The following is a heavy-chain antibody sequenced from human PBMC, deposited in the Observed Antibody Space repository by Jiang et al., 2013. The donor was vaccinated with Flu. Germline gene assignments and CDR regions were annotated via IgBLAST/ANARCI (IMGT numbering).Heavy chain of an antibody. D-gene: IGHD5-12*01. CDR2: IYHSGST. CDR1: GGSISSGGYS. V-gene: IGHV4-30-2*01. J-gene: IGHJ5*02. Sequence: GPGLVKPSQTLSLTCAVSGGSISSGGYSWSWIRQPPGKGLEWIGYIYHSGSTYYNPSLKSRVTISVDRSKNQFSLKLSSVTAADTAVYYCARGEAGYSEIRQGGLFDPWGQGTLVTVSS. CDR3: ARGEAGYSEIRQGGLFDP.